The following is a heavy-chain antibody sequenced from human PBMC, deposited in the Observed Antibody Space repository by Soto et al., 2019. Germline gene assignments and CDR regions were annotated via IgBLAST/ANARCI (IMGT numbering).Heavy chain of an antibody. CDR1: GLTFSSYG. CDR3: AKGEDSGSWGYYGMDV. D-gene: IGHD3-10*01. Sequence: GGSLRLSCAASGLTFSSYGMHWVRQAPGKGLEWVAVISFDGGNKYYTDSVKGRFTISRDNSKNTLYLQMNSLRAEDTAVYYCAKGEDSGSWGYYGMDVWGQGTTVTVSS. CDR2: ISFDGGNK. J-gene: IGHJ6*02. V-gene: IGHV3-30*18.